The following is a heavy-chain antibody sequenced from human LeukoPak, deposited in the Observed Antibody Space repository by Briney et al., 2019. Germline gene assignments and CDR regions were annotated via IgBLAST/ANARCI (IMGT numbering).Heavy chain of an antibody. Sequence: ASVKVSCKASGYTFTSYDINWVRQATGQGLEWMGWINPNSGGTNYAQKFQGRVTMTRDTSISTAYMELSRLRSDDTVVYYCARDRWGSGPLVGYWGQGTLVTVSS. CDR1: GYTFTSYD. CDR3: ARDRWGSGPLVGY. V-gene: IGHV1-2*02. CDR2: INPNSGGT. D-gene: IGHD2-21*01. J-gene: IGHJ4*02.